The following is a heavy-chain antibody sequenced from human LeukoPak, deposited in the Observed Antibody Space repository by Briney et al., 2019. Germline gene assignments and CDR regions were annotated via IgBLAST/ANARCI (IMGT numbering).Heavy chain of an antibody. CDR3: ARSRSGLFYYGMDV. V-gene: IGHV3-7*02. CDR2: IKQDGSEK. J-gene: IGHJ6*02. CDR1: GFTFSSYW. Sequence: GGSLRLSCAASGFTFSSYWMSWVRQAPGKGLEWVANIKQDGSEKQYVDSVKGRFTISRDNAKNSLYLQMNSLRAEDTAVYYCARSRSGLFYYGMDVWGQGTTVTVSS.